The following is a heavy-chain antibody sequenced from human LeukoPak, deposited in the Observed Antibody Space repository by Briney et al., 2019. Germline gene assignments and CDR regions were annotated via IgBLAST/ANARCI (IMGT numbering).Heavy chain of an antibody. CDR3: AREGYWASDI. V-gene: IGHV3-53*01. CDR1: GFTVSNNY. CDR2: IHSSSAT. D-gene: IGHD2-8*02. Sequence: GGSLRLSCAASGFTVSNNYMGWVRQAPGKGLEWVSIIHSSSATYYADSVKGRFTISRDNSKNTLYLQMNSLRAEDTAVYYCAREGYWASDIWGQGTMVTVSS. J-gene: IGHJ3*02.